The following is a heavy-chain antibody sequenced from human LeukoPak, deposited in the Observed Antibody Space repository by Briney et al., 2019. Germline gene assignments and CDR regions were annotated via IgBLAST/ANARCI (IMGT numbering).Heavy chain of an antibody. CDR2: ISGSGGST. V-gene: IGHV3-23*01. D-gene: IGHD3-16*01. CDR3: AKGYYDYVWGSYYFDY. J-gene: IGHJ4*02. Sequence: GGSLRLSCAASGFTFSSYAMSWVRQAPANGLEWVSSISGSGGSTYYADSVKGRFTISRDNSRDTLYLQMNSLRAEDTAVYYCAKGYYDYVWGSYYFDYWGQGTLVTVSS. CDR1: GFTFSSYA.